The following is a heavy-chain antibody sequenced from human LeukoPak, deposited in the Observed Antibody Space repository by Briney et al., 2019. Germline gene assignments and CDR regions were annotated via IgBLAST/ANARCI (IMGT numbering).Heavy chain of an antibody. CDR1: GFTFSDYY. V-gene: IGHV3-11*04. CDR2: IRNRGSTH. Sequence: GGSLRLSCVASGFTFSDYYMTWIRQAPGKGLEWFSYIRNRGSTHSYADSLKGRFAISRDNAKNSVYLQMNSLRAEDTAVYYCARVGYYSDTSGHSLPYYYYYMDVWGKGTTVIVS. J-gene: IGHJ6*03. D-gene: IGHD3-22*01. CDR3: ARVGYYSDTSGHSLPYYYYYMDV.